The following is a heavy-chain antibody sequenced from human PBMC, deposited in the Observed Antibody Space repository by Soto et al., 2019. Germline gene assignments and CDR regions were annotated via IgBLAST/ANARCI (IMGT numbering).Heavy chain of an antibody. Sequence: GGSLRLSCAASGFTFSSYAMHWVRQAPGKGLEWVAVISYDGSNKYYADSVKGRFTISRDNSKNTLYLQMNSLRAEDTAVYYCASGPFRWRWEQQLVIPCDAFDLWGQGTLVTVSS. CDR2: ISYDGSNK. V-gene: IGHV3-30-3*01. J-gene: IGHJ3*01. D-gene: IGHD6-13*01. CDR3: ASGPFRWRWEQQLVIPCDAFDL. CDR1: GFTFSSYA.